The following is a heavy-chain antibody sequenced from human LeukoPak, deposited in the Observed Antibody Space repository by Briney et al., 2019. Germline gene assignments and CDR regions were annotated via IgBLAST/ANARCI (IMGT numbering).Heavy chain of an antibody. Sequence: HSGGSLRLSCAASGFTFSSYWMHWVRHAPGKGLVWVSRINNDGTSTSYADSVKGRFTISRDNAKSRLYVQMNSLRAEDTAVYYCATGSGLWSPDYWGQGTLVTVSS. CDR3: ATGSGLWSPDY. V-gene: IGHV3-74*01. D-gene: IGHD5-18*01. J-gene: IGHJ4*02. CDR1: GFTFSSYW. CDR2: INNDGTST.